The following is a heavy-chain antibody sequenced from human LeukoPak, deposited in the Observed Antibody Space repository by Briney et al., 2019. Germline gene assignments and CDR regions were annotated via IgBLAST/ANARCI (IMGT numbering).Heavy chain of an antibody. CDR1: GFIVSSNY. J-gene: IGHJ4*02. Sequence: PGGSLRLSCAVSGFIVSSNYMSWVRQAPGKGLEWVAVASYDGTDKYYTDSVKGRFTISRDNSKNTLYLQMISLRTEDTAVYYCVRDRTVIIGTNYFHYWGQGTLVTVSS. D-gene: IGHD3-22*01. CDR3: VRDRTVIIGTNYFHY. CDR2: ASYDGTDK. V-gene: IGHV3-30*03.